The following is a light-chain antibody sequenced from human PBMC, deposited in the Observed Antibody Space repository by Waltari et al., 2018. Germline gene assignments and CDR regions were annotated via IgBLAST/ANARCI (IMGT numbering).Light chain of an antibody. CDR1: QTISTW. CDR2: DAS. CDR3: QQYNSSPWT. J-gene: IGKJ1*01. V-gene: IGKV1-5*01. Sequence: DTQMTQSPSTLSASVGDRVTITCRASQTISTWLAWYQQKPGKAPKVLIYDASNLESGVPSRFSGSGSGTEFTLTISSLQPDDFATYYCQQYNSSPWTFGQGTKVEIK.